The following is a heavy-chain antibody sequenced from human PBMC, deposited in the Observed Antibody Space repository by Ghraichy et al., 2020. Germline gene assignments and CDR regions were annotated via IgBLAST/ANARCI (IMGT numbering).Heavy chain of an antibody. Sequence: GGSLRLSCAASGFTFDDYAMHWVRQAPGKGLEWVSGISWNSGSIGYADSVKGRFTISRDNAKNSLYLQMNSLRAEDTALYYCAKDEQWLVSKSDWYFDLWGRGTLVTVSS. V-gene: IGHV3-9*01. CDR1: GFTFDDYA. J-gene: IGHJ2*01. CDR2: ISWNSGSI. CDR3: AKDEQWLVSKSDWYFDL. D-gene: IGHD6-19*01.